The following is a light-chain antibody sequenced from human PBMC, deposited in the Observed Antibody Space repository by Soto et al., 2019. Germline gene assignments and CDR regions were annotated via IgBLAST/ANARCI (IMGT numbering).Light chain of an antibody. J-gene: IGKJ1*01. CDR2: SAS. CDR3: QQYKNGPWT. Sequence: IEVTQCPATLSVSLGGRVTLSCRASQCLXDTFAWYQQKPGQAPRVLXSSASRMATGCPGRLSGSGSATDFTLTISSLHSEDLAVYYCQQYKNGPWTFGQGTKVDI. V-gene: IGKV3-15*01. CDR1: QCLXDT.